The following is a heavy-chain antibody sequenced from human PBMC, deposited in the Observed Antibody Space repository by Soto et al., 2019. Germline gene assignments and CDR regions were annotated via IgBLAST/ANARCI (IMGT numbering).Heavy chain of an antibody. Sequence: PGGSLRLSCAASGFTFNDAWMSWVRQAPGKGLEWVGRVKSQTDGGTSDYAAPVKGRFTISRDDSKKMLYVQMNGLKTEDTGVYYCTTGPTTVTANDAFDLWGQGTAVTVSS. CDR1: GFTFNDAW. CDR3: TTGPTTVTANDAFDL. J-gene: IGHJ3*01. CDR2: VKSQTDGGTS. V-gene: IGHV3-15*01. D-gene: IGHD4-17*01.